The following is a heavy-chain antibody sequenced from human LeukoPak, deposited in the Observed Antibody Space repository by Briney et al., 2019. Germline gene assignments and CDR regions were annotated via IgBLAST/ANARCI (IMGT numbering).Heavy chain of an antibody. Sequence: GGSLRLSCGASGFXVSSNYISWVRQAPGKGLEWVSVIYSGGSTYYADSVKGRFTISRDNSKNTLYLQMNSLRAEDTAVYYCVRGDYGDYTLFDYWGQGTLVTVSS. CDR3: VRGDYGDYTLFDY. CDR2: IYSGGST. D-gene: IGHD4-17*01. V-gene: IGHV3-53*01. J-gene: IGHJ4*02. CDR1: GFXVSSNY.